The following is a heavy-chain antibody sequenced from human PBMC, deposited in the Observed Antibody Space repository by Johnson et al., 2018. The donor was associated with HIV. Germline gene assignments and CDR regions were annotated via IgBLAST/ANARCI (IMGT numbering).Heavy chain of an antibody. V-gene: IGHV3-13*01. J-gene: IGHJ3*02. D-gene: IGHD3-3*01. Sequence: EVHLVESGGGLVQPGGSLRLSCAASGFTLSSYDMHWVRQATGKGLEWVSEIDTAGDTYYPGSVKGRFTTSRDNSKNMLYLEMQSLTTEDTAVYYCARGHTWPKSGFDIWGHGTMVTVSS. CDR2: IDTAGDT. CDR1: GFTLSSYD. CDR3: ARGHTWPKSGFDI.